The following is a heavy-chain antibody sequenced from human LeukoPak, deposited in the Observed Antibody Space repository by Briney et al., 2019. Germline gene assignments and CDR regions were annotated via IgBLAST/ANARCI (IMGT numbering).Heavy chain of an antibody. CDR2: INHSGST. CDR3: ARDSDYDSRHFDY. Sequence: SETLSLTCAVYGGSFSGYYWSWIRQPPGKGLEWIGEINHSGSTNYNPSLKSRVTISVDTSKNQFSLKLSSVTAADTAVYYCARDSDYDSRHFDYWGQGTLVTVSS. V-gene: IGHV4-34*01. CDR1: GGSFSGYY. D-gene: IGHD3-22*01. J-gene: IGHJ4*02.